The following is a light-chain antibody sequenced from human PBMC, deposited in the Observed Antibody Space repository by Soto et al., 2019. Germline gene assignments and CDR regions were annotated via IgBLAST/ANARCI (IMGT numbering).Light chain of an antibody. V-gene: IGLV2-14*01. J-gene: IGLJ1*01. Sequence: QSALTQPASVSGSPGQSITIPCTGTSSDVGGYNYVSWYQQHPGKAPKLMIYDVSNRPSGVSNRFSGSKSGNTASLTISGLQAEDEADYYCSSYTSSSTLWVFGTGTKVTV. CDR1: SSDVGGYNY. CDR3: SSYTSSSTLWV. CDR2: DVS.